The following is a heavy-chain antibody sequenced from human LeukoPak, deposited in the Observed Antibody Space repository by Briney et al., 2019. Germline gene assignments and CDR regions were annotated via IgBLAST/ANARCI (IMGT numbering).Heavy chain of an antibody. CDR3: ARIRRYYDSPDWFDP. Sequence: GASVNVSCKASGYTFTGYYMHWVGQAPGQGLDWMGWINPNSGGTNYAQKFQGRVTMTRDTSISTAYMELSRLRSDDTAVYYCARIRRYYDSPDWFDPWGQGTLVTVSS. CDR1: GYTFTGYY. V-gene: IGHV1-2*02. D-gene: IGHD3-22*01. J-gene: IGHJ5*02. CDR2: INPNSGGT.